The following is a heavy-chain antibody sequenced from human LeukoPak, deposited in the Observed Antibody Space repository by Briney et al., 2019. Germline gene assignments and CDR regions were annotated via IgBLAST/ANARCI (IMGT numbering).Heavy chain of an antibody. CDR2: IKSKTDGATT. V-gene: IGHV3-15*01. CDR1: GFTFSYAW. D-gene: IGHD2-21*01. J-gene: IGHJ4*02. Sequence: KTGGSLRLSCVASGFTFSYAWMSWVRQAPGKGLEWVGRIKSKTDGATTEYAAPVTGRFTISRDDSKNMLYLQMNSLKTEDTGVYYCSLRFHGYWGQGTLVTVSS. CDR3: SLRFHGY.